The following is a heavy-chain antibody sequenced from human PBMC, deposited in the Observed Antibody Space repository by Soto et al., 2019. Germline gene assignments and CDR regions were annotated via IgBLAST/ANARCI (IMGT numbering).Heavy chain of an antibody. V-gene: IGHV4-39*07. CDR2: INYSGTT. J-gene: IGHJ4*02. Sequence: SETLSLTCTVSGGSISTNTYYWGCIRQPPGKGLEWIGSINYSGTTYYNPSLKSRVTISLDTSKNQFSLRLSSVTAADTAVYYCARETYSSGWYYFDYWGQGALVTVYS. D-gene: IGHD6-19*01. CDR1: GGSISTNTYY. CDR3: ARETYSSGWYYFDY.